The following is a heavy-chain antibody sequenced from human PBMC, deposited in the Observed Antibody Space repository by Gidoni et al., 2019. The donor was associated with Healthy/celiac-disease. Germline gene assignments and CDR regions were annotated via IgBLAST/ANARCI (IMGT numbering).Heavy chain of an antibody. Sequence: VQLQESGPGLVKPSETLSLTDPGHGAPISRYYWSWIRQPPGKGLEWIGYIYYSGSTNYNPSLKSRVTISVDTSKNQFSLKLSSVTAADTAVYYCAAGLAAAAPYYYYGMDVWGQGTTVTVSS. CDR2: IYYSGST. J-gene: IGHJ6*02. D-gene: IGHD6-13*01. V-gene: IGHV4-59*01. CDR1: GAPISRYY. CDR3: AAGLAAAAPYYYYGMDV.